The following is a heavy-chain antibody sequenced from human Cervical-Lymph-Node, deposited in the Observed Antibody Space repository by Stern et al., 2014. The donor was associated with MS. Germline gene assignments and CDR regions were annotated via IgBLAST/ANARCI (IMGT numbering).Heavy chain of an antibody. Sequence: VQLVESGAEVKKPGSSMKVSCKASGGTFSSDAIGWVRQAPGQGLEWMGGIIPIFETANYAQKFQGRVPITADQSTKTAYLELSSLTSGDTAMYFCASGTRSSWYFDFWGQGTLVTVST. CDR1: GGTFSSDA. V-gene: IGHV1-69*01. D-gene: IGHD6-13*01. J-gene: IGHJ4*02. CDR2: IIPIFETA. CDR3: ASGTRSSWYFDF.